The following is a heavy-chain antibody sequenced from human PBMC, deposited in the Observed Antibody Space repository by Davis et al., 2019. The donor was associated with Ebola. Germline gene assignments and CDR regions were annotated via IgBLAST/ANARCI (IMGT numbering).Heavy chain of an antibody. CDR2: ISGSGGST. V-gene: IGHV3-23*01. CDR1: GFTFSSYA. CDR3: ARDLGKYDEMLYYYYGMDV. Sequence: GGSLRLSCAASGFTFSSYAMSWVRQAPGKGLEWVSAISGSGGSTYYADSVKGRFTISRDNSKNTLYLQMNSLRAEDTAVYYCARDLGKYDEMLYYYYGMDVWGQGTTVTVSS. D-gene: IGHD1-1*01. J-gene: IGHJ6*02.